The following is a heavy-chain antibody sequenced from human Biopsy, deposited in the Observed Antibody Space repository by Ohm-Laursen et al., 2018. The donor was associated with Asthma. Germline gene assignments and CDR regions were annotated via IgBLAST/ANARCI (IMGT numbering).Heavy chain of an antibody. D-gene: IGHD4-23*01. CDR1: GFTFSSYG. V-gene: IGHV3-30*03. CDR3: ARGNHHLDYGGNSGAFDI. CDR2: ISYDGSNK. Sequence: LRLSCSASGFTFSSYGMHWVRQAPGKGLEWVAVISYDGSNKYYADSVKGRFTISRDNSKNTLYLQMNSLRAEDTAVYYCARGNHHLDYGGNSGAFDIWGQGAMVTVSS. J-gene: IGHJ3*02.